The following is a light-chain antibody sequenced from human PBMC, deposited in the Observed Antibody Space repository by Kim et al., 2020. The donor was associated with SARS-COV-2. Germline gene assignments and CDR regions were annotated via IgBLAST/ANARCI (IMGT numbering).Light chain of an antibody. CDR1: SSDIGDYNY. V-gene: IGLV2-14*03. CDR3: SSFTSTNTYV. CDR2: DVD. Sequence: GQSITISCTGNSSDIGDYNYVSWYQQHPGNAPKLIIYDVDKRPSGVSNRFTASKSGNTALLTISGLQAADEGDFYCSSFTSTNTYVFGTGTKVTVL. J-gene: IGLJ1*01.